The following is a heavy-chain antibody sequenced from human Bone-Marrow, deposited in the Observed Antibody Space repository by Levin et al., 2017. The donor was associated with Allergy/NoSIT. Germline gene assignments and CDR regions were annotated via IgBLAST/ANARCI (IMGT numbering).Heavy chain of an antibody. D-gene: IGHD3-10*01. V-gene: IGHV3-23*01. CDR2: ISDSGTRT. Sequence: GGSLRLSCAASEFTFSNYGMTWVRQAAGKGLEWVSSISDSGTRTNYADSVKGRFTISRDNSKNTLYLQMSSLRAEDTAVYFCAKRLWFGEASAVFDLWGQGTLVAVSS. J-gene: IGHJ4*02. CDR3: AKRLWFGEASAVFDL. CDR1: EFTFSNYG.